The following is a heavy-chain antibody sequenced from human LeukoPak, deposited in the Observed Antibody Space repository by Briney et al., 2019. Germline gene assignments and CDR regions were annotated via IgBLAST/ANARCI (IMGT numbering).Heavy chain of an antibody. CDR3: ARGLRVVPVPSYPAY. J-gene: IGHJ4*02. V-gene: IGHV1-8*01. Sequence: ASVKVSCKASGYTFTSYDINWVRQATGQGLEWMGWMNPNSGNTGYAQKFQGRVTMTRNTSISTAYMELSSLRSEDTAVYYCARGLRVVPVPSYPAYWGQGTLVTVSS. CDR2: MNPNSGNT. CDR1: GYTFTSYD. D-gene: IGHD3-16*02.